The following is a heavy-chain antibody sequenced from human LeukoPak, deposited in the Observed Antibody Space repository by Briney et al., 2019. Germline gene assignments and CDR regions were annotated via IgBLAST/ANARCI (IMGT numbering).Heavy chain of an antibody. Sequence: GGSLRLSCAASGFTFSSYGMHWVRQDPGKGLEWAAVISYDGSNKYYADSVKGRFTISRDNSKNALYLQMNSLRAEDTAVYYCAKDVYYDILTGYFMGFDYWGQGTLVTVSS. CDR2: ISYDGSNK. CDR3: AKDVYYDILTGYFMGFDY. J-gene: IGHJ4*02. CDR1: GFTFSSYG. V-gene: IGHV3-30*18. D-gene: IGHD3-9*01.